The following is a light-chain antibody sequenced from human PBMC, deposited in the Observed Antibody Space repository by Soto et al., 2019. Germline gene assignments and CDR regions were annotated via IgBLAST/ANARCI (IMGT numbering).Light chain of an antibody. CDR2: DVS. CDR3: RSYAGVHID. V-gene: IGLV2-8*01. J-gene: IGLJ1*01. CDR1: SSDVGGYNY. Sequence: QSALTQPPSASGSPGQSVTISCTGTSSDVGGYNYVSWYQQHPGKAPKLMIYDVSQRPSGVPDRFSGSKSGNTASLTVSGLQAEDEADYYCRSYAGVHIDFGTGTKVTVL.